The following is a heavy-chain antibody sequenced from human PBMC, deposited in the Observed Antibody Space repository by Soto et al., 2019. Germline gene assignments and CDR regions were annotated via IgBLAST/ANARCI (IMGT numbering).Heavy chain of an antibody. CDR1: GFTFSSYA. J-gene: IGHJ5*02. V-gene: IGHV3-23*01. CDR3: AKEAVVVPAAMHDWFDP. D-gene: IGHD2-2*01. CDR2: ISGSGGST. Sequence: HPGGSLRLSCAASGFTFSSYAMSWVRQAPGKGLEWVSAISGSGGSTYYADSVKGRFTISRDNSKNTLYLQMNSLRAEDTAVYYCAKEAVVVPAAMHDWFDPWGQGTLVTVSS.